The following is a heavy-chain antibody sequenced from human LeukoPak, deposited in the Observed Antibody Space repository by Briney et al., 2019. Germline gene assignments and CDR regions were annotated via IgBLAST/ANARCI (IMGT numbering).Heavy chain of an antibody. V-gene: IGHV3-21*01. CDR3: ARVIAVAGTEDY. Sequence: GGSLRLSCAASGFTFSSYSMNWVRQAPGMGPEWVSSISSSSSYIYYADSVKGRFTISRDNAKNSLYLQMNSLRAEDTAVYYCARVIAVAGTEDYWGQGTLVTVSS. CDR1: GFTFSSYS. CDR2: ISSSSSYI. D-gene: IGHD6-19*01. J-gene: IGHJ4*02.